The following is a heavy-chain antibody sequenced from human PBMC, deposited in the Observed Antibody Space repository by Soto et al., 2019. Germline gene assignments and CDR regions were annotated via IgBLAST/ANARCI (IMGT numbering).Heavy chain of an antibody. CDR2: INASGTDI. CDR3: ARDCLTGDPREAFDC. J-gene: IGHJ4*02. CDR1: GFTFGAYS. D-gene: IGHD7-27*01. V-gene: IGHV3-21*01. Sequence: EVQLLESGGGLVNPGESLRLSCAASGFTFGAYSLSWVRQAPGKGLEWVSAINASGTDIHYADSVEGRFTISRDNARSSLHLQMISLRVDDTAVYYGARDCLTGDPREAFDCWGQGTLVTVSS.